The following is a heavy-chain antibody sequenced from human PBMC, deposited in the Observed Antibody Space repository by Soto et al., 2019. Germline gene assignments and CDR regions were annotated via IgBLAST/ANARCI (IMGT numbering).Heavy chain of an antibody. V-gene: IGHV3-33*01. CDR1: GFTFSSYG. J-gene: IGHJ5*02. CDR2: IWYDGSNK. CDR3: ADRDTGSYISWFDP. Sequence: QVQLVESGGGVVQPGRSLRLSCAASGFTFSSYGMHWVRQAPGKGLEWVAVIWYDGSNKYYADSVKGRFTISRDNSKNPPYLQMNSLRAGDTAVYYCADRDTGSYISWFDPWGQGTLVTVSS. D-gene: IGHD3-10*01.